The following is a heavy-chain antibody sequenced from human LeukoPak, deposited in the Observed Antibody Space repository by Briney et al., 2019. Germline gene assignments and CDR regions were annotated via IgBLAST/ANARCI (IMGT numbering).Heavy chain of an antibody. Sequence: GGSLRLSCAASGFTFSSYAMSWVRQAPGKGLEWVSAIRDNGGTTYYAGSVKGRFTISGDNSKNTLYLQMNSLRAEDTAVYYCAKGIPESGSSLRGFESWGQGTLVTVSS. CDR3: AKGIPESGSSLRGFES. CDR2: IRDNGGTT. D-gene: IGHD6-13*01. V-gene: IGHV3-23*01. CDR1: GFTFSSYA. J-gene: IGHJ4*02.